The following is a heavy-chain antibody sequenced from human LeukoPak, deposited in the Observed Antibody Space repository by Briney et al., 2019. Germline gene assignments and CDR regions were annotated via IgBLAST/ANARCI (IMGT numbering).Heavy chain of an antibody. V-gene: IGHV4-4*02. CDR3: GKTDIYFNPIDY. J-gene: IGHJ4*02. CDR2: IHRDGRT. D-gene: IGHD3-9*01. CDR1: GVSISSSEW. Sequence: PSGTLSLTCAVSGVSISSSEWWIWVRQPPGQWLEWIGEIHRDGRTRYNTSLKSRVTMSIDYSKNQFSLKVSSVTAADTAIYYCGKTDIYFNPIDYWGPGSLVTVSS.